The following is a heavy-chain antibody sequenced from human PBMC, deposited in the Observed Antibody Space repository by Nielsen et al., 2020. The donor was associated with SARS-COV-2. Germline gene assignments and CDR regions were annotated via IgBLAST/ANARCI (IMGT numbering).Heavy chain of an antibody. V-gene: IGHV1-18*04. CDR2: ISGNSDSA. CDR1: GYTFTKYG. Sequence: ASVKVSCKASGYTFTKYGISWVRQAPGQGLEWMGWISGNSDSAKYVKKFLGRVIMTTDTSTSTAYLEVRSLRSDDTAVYYCAKDMIAVAGPFDYWGQGTLVTVSS. CDR3: AKDMIAVAGPFDY. D-gene: IGHD6-19*01. J-gene: IGHJ4*02.